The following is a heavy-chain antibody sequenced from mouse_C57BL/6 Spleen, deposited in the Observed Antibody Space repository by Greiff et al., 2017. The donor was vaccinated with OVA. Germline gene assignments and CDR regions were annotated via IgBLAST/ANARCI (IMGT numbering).Heavy chain of an antibody. CDR1: GFTFSSYG. Sequence: EVQLVESGGDLVKPGGSLKLSCAASGFTFSSYGMSWVRQTPDKRLEWVATISSGGSYTYYPDSVKGRFTISRDNAKNTLYLQMSSLKSEDTAMYYCARERSTGTQYYYAMDYWGQGTSVTVSS. CDR2: ISSGGSYT. V-gene: IGHV5-6*01. CDR3: ARERSTGTQYYYAMDY. D-gene: IGHD4-1*02. J-gene: IGHJ4*01.